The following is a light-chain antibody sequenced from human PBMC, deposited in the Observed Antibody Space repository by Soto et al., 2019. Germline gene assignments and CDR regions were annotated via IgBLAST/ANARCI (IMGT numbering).Light chain of an antibody. V-gene: IGKV3-15*01. CDR3: QQGHNRPLT. CDR2: GAS. Sequence: EIVMTQSPATLSVSPGESATLACRASQSISSELAWYQQKPGQPPRLLIYGASTRATGVPARFTGSVSGSDFTLTISGLQSEDFSVYYCQQGHNRPLTFGQGTRLEI. J-gene: IGKJ2*01. CDR1: QSISSE.